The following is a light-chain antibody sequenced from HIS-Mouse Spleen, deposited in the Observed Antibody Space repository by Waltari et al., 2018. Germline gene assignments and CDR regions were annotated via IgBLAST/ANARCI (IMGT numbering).Light chain of an antibody. CDR1: QGISSY. CDR3: QQLNSYPPT. V-gene: IGKV1-9*01. J-gene: IGKJ1*01. Sequence: DIQSTPSPSFLSASVGDTVTITCRASQGISSYLAWYQQKPGKAPKPLIYAASTLQSGVPSRCSGSGSGTEFTLTISSLQPEDFATYYCQQLNSYPPTFGQGTKVEIK. CDR2: AAS.